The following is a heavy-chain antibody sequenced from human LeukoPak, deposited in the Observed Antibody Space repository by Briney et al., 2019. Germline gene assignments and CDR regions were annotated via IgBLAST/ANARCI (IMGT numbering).Heavy chain of an antibody. V-gene: IGHV4-59*13. J-gene: IGHJ4*02. D-gene: IGHD6-13*01. CDR3: ARAKAAAGIDYFDY. Sequence: PSETLSLTCTVSGASISDYDWNWIRQPPGKGLEWIGYIYYSGSTNYNPSLKSRVTISVDTSKNQFSLKLSSVTAADTAVYYCARAKAAAGIDYFDYWGQGALVTVSS. CDR1: GASISDYD. CDR2: IYYSGST.